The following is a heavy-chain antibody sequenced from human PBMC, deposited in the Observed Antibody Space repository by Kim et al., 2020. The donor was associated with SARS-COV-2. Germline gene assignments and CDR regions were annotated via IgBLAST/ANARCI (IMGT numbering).Heavy chain of an antibody. V-gene: IGHV3-15*01. CDR3: TTDPSGWRTYYFDY. Sequence: APVKGRFAISRDDSKNTLYLQMNSLKTEDTAVYYCTTDPSGWRTYYFDYWGQGTLVTVSS. J-gene: IGHJ4*02. D-gene: IGHD6-19*01.